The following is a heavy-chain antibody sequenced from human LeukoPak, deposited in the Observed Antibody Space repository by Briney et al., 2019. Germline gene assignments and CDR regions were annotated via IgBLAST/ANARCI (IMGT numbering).Heavy chain of an antibody. CDR1: GGSISSYY. V-gene: IGHV4-59*12. J-gene: IGHJ6*03. Sequence: SETLSLTCTVSGGSISSYYWSWIRQPPGKGLEWIGYIYYSGSTNYNPSLKSRVTISVDTSKNQFSLQLNSVTPEDTAVYYCARDKPKGATRRYYYYMDVWGKGTTVTVSS. D-gene: IGHD1-26*01. CDR3: ARDKPKGATRRYYYYMDV. CDR2: IYYSGST.